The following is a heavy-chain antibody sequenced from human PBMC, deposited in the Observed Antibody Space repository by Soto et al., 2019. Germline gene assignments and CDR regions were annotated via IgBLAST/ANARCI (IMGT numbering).Heavy chain of an antibody. D-gene: IGHD5-18*01. Sequence: GESLKISCKGSGYSFTSYWIGWVRQMPGKGLEWMGIIYPGDSDTRYSPSFQGQVTISADKSISTACLQWSSLKASDTAMYYWAMLRAAMAVYSIDFSGKGTTDTLGS. V-gene: IGHV5-51*01. CDR2: IYPGDSDT. CDR3: AMLRAAMAVYSIDF. CDR1: GYSFTSYW. J-gene: IGHJ6*04.